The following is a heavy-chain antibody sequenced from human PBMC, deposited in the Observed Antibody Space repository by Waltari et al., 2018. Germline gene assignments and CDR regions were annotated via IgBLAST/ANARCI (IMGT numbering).Heavy chain of an antibody. CDR1: GFTFSSYA. J-gene: IGHJ4*02. V-gene: IGHV3-64*07. D-gene: IGHD3-3*01. Sequence: EVQLVESGGGLVQPGGSLRLSCAASGFTFSSYAMHWVRQAPGKGLEYVSAISSNGGSTYYADSVKGRFTISRDDSKNTLYLQMGSLRAEDMAVYYCARLGDFWSGHHKGGFDYWGQGTLVTVSS. CDR2: ISSNGGST. CDR3: ARLGDFWSGHHKGGFDY.